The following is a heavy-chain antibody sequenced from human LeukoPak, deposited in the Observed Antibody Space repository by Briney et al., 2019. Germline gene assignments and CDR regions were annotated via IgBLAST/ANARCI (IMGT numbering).Heavy chain of an antibody. CDR2: IHNSGNT. CDR3: ARDPGTTSQTWKFDP. D-gene: IGHD2-2*01. Sequence: SETLSLTCTVSGGSISSYHWSWIRQPPGKGLEWIGYIHNSGNTNYNPSLQSRVTMSLDLSKNQFSLRLNSVTVADTAVYYCARDPGTTSQTWKFDPWGQGTLVTVSS. V-gene: IGHV4-59*01. J-gene: IGHJ5*02. CDR1: GGSISSYH.